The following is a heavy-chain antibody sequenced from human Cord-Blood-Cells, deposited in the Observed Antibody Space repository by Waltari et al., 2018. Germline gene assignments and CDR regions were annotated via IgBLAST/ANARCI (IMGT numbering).Heavy chain of an antibody. Sequence: QLQLQESGPGLVKPSETLSLTCTVSGCSISSSSYYWGWIRQPPGKGLGWIGSIHYSGSTYSNPSLKSRVTISVDTAKNQFSRTLSSVTAADTAVYYCATIDYYYYYMDVWGKGTTVTVSS. CDR3: ATIDYYYYYMDV. CDR2: IHYSGST. V-gene: IGHV4-39*01. CDR1: GCSISSSSYY. D-gene: IGHD2-15*01. J-gene: IGHJ6*03.